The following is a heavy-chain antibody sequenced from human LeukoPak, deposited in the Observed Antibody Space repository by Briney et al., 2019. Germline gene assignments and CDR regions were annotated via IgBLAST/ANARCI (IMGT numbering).Heavy chain of an antibody. CDR1: GYIFTNYW. CDR3: ARRQYSGYDFDF. D-gene: IGHD5-12*01. CDR2: IYPRDSDT. Sequence: GESLKISCKASGYIFTNYWIGWVRQMPGRGLEWMGIIYPRDSDTRYSPSFQGQVTVPAAKSISTAYLQWNTLEASDTAMYYCARRQYSGYDFDFWGQGTLVTVSS. J-gene: IGHJ4*02. V-gene: IGHV5-51*01.